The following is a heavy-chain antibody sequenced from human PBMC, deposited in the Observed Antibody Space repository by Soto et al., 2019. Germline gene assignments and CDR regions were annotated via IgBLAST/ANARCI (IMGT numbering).Heavy chain of an antibody. CDR2: LNTSGST. CDR1: GGSFSGYY. V-gene: IGHV4-34*01. CDR3: ARGREQWLVDAFDI. Sequence: QVQLQQWGAGLLKSSETLSLTCAVYGGSFSGYYWSWIRQPPGPGLEWIGELNTSGSTNYHPSLNSRVTISSDTSKDQLSLRLKSFTAADTALYYCARGREQWLVDAFDICGQGTMVTVSS. D-gene: IGHD6-19*01. J-gene: IGHJ3*02.